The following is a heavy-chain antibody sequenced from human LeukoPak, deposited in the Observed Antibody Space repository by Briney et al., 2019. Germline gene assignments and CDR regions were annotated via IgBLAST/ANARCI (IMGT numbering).Heavy chain of an antibody. J-gene: IGHJ5*02. CDR3: ARGAVGGIAAAGVVVWFDP. Sequence: ASVTVSCKASGYTFTSYDINWVRQAAGQGLDWMGWMNPNSGNTGYAQKFQGRVTMTRNTSISTAYMELSSLRSEDTAVYYCARGAVGGIAAAGVVVWFDPWGQGTLVTVSS. D-gene: IGHD6-13*01. V-gene: IGHV1-8*01. CDR1: GYTFTSYD. CDR2: MNPNSGNT.